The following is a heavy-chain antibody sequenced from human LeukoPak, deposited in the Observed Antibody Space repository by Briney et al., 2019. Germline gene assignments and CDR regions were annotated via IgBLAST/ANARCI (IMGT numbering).Heavy chain of an antibody. CDR1: GFTFSSYW. Sequence: PGGSLRLSCAASGFTFSSYWMTWVRQAPDKGLEWVANIKEDGTEQNYVDSVKGRFTISRDNAKNSLYLQMNSLRAEDTAVYYCARAGPPAFDPWGQGTLVTVSS. V-gene: IGHV3-7*02. CDR2: IKEDGTEQ. CDR3: ARAGPPAFDP. J-gene: IGHJ5*02.